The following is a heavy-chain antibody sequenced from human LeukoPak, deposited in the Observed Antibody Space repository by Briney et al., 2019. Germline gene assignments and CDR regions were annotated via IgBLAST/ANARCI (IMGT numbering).Heavy chain of an antibody. CDR2: INPNSGGT. CDR3: ARGAPNDSSGYSLVG. Sequence: ASVKVSCKASGYTFTGYYMHWVRQAPGQGLEWMGWINPNSGGTNYAQKFQGWVTMTRDTSISTAYMELSRLRSDDTAVYYCARGAPNDSSGYSLVGWGQGTLVTVSS. CDR1: GYTFTGYY. V-gene: IGHV1-2*04. D-gene: IGHD3-22*01. J-gene: IGHJ4*02.